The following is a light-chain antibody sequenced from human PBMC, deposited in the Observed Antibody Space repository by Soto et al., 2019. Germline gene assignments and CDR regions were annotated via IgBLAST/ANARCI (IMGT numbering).Light chain of an antibody. Sequence: QSVLTQSPSLSGTPGQGVTISCSGGTSNIGTYTVNWYQQLPGTAPKVLIYRDDQRPSGVADRISGSKSGTSASLAISGLQSEDEADYYCAAWDDSLNGVVFGGGTQLTVL. CDR1: TSNIGTYT. J-gene: IGLJ2*01. CDR2: RDD. CDR3: AAWDDSLNGVV. V-gene: IGLV1-44*01.